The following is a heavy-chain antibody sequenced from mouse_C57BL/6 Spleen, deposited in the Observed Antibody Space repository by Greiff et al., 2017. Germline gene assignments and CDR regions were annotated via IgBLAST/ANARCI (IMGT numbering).Heavy chain of an antibody. J-gene: IGHJ2*01. CDR1: GYSITSGYY. D-gene: IGHD1-1*01. Sequence: EESGPGLVKPSQSLSLTCSVTGYSITSGYYWNWIRQFPGNKLEWMGYISYDGSNNYNPSLKNRISITRDTSKNQFFLKLNSVTTEDTATYYCARDGDYGSSLFDDWGQGTTRTVSS. CDR2: ISYDGSN. CDR3: ARDGDYGSSLFDD. V-gene: IGHV3-6*01.